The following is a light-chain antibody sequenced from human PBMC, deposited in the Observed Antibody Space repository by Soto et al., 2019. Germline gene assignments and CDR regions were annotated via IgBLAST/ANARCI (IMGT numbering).Light chain of an antibody. CDR1: QNVGTK. J-gene: IGKJ2*01. CDR2: GAS. Sequence: EIVMTQSPATLSVSPGERATLSCRASQNVGTKLAWYQQKPGQAPRLLIYGASTRATGIPARFSGSGSGTEFTLTISSLQPEDFATYYCQQYNIGYTFGQGTRLDIK. V-gene: IGKV3-15*01. CDR3: QQYNIGYT.